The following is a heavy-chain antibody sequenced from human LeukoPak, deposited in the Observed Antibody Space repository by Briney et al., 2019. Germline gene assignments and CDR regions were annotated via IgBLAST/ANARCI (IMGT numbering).Heavy chain of an antibody. V-gene: IGHV1-2*02. CDR2: INPNSGGT. Sequence: ASVKVSCKASGYTFTGYHIHWVRQAPGQGPEWMAWINPNSGGTKYAQKFQGRVTMTRDTSISTAYMEMSKLTSDDTAVYYCVKGWDSSGYYAFDIWGQGTMVTVSS. D-gene: IGHD3-22*01. CDR3: VKGWDSSGYYAFDI. J-gene: IGHJ3*02. CDR1: GYTFTGYH.